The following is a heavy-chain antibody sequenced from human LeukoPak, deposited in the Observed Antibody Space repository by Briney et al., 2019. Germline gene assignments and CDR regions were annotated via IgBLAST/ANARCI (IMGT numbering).Heavy chain of an antibody. CDR2: IYFSGGT. CDR1: GGSVSSYY. CDR3: ARDSSGWYYWFDP. D-gene: IGHD6-19*01. V-gene: IGHV4-59*02. Sequence: LETLSLTCTVSGGSVSSYYWSWIRQPPGKGLEWIGYIYFSGGTNYNPSLKSRVTISLDTSKNQFSLKLRSVTAADTAVYYCARDSSGWYYWFDPWGQGTLVTVSS. J-gene: IGHJ5*02.